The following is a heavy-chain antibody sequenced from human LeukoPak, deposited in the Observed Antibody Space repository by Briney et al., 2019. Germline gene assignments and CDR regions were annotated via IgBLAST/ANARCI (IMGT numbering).Heavy chain of an antibody. CDR2: INPDGSTT. CDR1: GFTFSSYW. Sequence: PGGSLTLSCAASGFTFSSYWMHGVRQPLGKGLVWVSRINPDGSTTNYADSVKGRFTISRDNAKNTLYLQMNSLTVEDTAVYYCVRIATVTTPDYWGQGTLVTASS. J-gene: IGHJ4*02. D-gene: IGHD4-17*01. CDR3: VRIATVTTPDY. V-gene: IGHV3-74*01.